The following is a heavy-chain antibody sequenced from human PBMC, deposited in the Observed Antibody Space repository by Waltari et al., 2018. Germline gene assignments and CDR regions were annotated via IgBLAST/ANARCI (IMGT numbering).Heavy chain of an antibody. D-gene: IGHD1-26*01. CDR3: ARAIGTNAELPDY. CDR2: NLPIFGTA. V-gene: IGHV1-69*08. CDR1: GGTFSSYA. J-gene: IGHJ4*02. Sequence: QVQLVQSGAEVKKPGSSVKVSCKASGGTFSSYAISWVRQAPGQGLEWMGRNLPIFGTANYAQKVQGRVTITADKSPSTAYMELRSLRSEDTAVYYCARAIGTNAELPDYWGQGTLVTVSS.